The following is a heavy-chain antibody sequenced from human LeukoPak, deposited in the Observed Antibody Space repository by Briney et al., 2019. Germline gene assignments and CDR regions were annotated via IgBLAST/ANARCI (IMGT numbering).Heavy chain of an antibody. Sequence: PGRSLRLSCAASGFTFSSYWMHWVRQAPGKGLVWVSRINSDGSSTSYADSVKGRFTISRDNAKNTLYLQMNSLRAEDTAVYYCARVYDILTGKVGYYYYGMDVWGKGTTVTVSS. CDR1: GFTFSSYW. D-gene: IGHD3-9*01. CDR2: INSDGSST. J-gene: IGHJ6*04. CDR3: ARVYDILTGKVGYYYYGMDV. V-gene: IGHV3-74*01.